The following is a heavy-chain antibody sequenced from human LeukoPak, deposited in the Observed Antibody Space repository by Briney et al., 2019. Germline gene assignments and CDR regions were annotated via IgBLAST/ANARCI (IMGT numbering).Heavy chain of an antibody. CDR1: GFTFSSYA. CDR3: AKAPVTTCSGAYCYPFDY. V-gene: IGHV3-23*01. D-gene: IGHD2-15*01. Sequence: GGSLRLSCAASGFTFSSYAMSWVRQGPGKGLEWVSAISVSGNTYHADSVKGRFTISRDSYKNTLYLQMNSLRAEDAAVYYCAKAPVTTCSGAYCYPFDYWGQGTLVTVSS. CDR2: ISVSGNT. J-gene: IGHJ4*02.